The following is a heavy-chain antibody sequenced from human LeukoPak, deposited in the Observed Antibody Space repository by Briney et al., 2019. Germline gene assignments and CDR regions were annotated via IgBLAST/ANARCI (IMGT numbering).Heavy chain of an antibody. CDR3: ARSIIGTRSKFDY. CDR1: GGSISTYY. Sequence: SETLSLTCTVSGGSISTYYWSWIRQPPGKGREWIGYISYSGSTNYNPSLKSRVTISLDTSKNQFALKPSSVTAADTAVYYCARSIIGTRSKFDYWGQGTLVTVSS. J-gene: IGHJ4*02. CDR2: ISYSGST. V-gene: IGHV4-59*08. D-gene: IGHD1/OR15-1a*01.